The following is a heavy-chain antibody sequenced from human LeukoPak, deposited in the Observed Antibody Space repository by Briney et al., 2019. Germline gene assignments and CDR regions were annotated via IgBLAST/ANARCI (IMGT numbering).Heavy chain of an antibody. CDR1: GGSISSYY. Sequence: PSETLSLTCTVSGGSISSYYWSWIRQPPGKGLEWIGYIYYSGSTNYNPSLKSRVTISVDTSKNQFSLKLSSVTAADTAVYYCAGSIVGAIPFDYWGQGTLVTVSS. D-gene: IGHD1-26*01. V-gene: IGHV4-59*01. CDR3: AGSIVGAIPFDY. CDR2: IYYSGST. J-gene: IGHJ4*02.